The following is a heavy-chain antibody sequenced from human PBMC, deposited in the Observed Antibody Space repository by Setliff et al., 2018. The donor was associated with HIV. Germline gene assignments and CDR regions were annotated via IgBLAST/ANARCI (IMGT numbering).Heavy chain of an antibody. Sequence: SVKVSCKASGGTFSSYAINWVRQAPGQGLEWMGGIIPIFGKANYAQKFQGRVTITADESTNTAYMEMSSLRSDGTAMYYCARGHSSSTNWFFDLWGRGTLVTVSS. J-gene: IGHJ2*01. V-gene: IGHV1-69*13. D-gene: IGHD6-6*01. CDR3: ARGHSSSTNWFFDL. CDR1: GGTFSSYA. CDR2: IIPIFGKA.